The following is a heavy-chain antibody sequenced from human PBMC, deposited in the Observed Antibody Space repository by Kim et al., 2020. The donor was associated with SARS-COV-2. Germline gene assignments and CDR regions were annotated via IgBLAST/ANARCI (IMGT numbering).Heavy chain of an antibody. CDR1: GGSFSGYY. CDR2: INHSGST. D-gene: IGHD3-3*01. J-gene: IGHJ6*02. Sequence: SETLSLTCAVYGGSFSGYYWSWIRQPPGKGLEWIGEINHSGSTNYNPSLKSRVTISVDTSKNQFSLKLSSVTAADTAVYYCARAKYFWSGYYYGMDVWGQGTTVTVSS. V-gene: IGHV4-34*01. CDR3: ARAKYFWSGYYYGMDV.